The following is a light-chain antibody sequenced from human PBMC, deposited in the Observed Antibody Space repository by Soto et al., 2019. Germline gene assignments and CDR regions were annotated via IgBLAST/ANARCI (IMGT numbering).Light chain of an antibody. CDR1: QSVSTY. Sequence: EIVLTQSPATLSLSPGERATLSCRASQSVSTYLAWYQQKPGQAPRLLMYDASNRASGIPARFSGSGSGTDFTLTISSLESEDFAVYYCQQRSYWPLTFGGGTKVEIK. CDR3: QQRSYWPLT. CDR2: DAS. J-gene: IGKJ4*01. V-gene: IGKV3-11*01.